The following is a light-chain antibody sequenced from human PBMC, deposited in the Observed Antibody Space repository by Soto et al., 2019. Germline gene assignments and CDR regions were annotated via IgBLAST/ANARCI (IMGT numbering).Light chain of an antibody. J-gene: IGLJ1*01. Sequence: QSVLTQPPSVSGAPGQRVTISCAGSSSSIGAGYDVHWYQQLPGAAPKLLIYANSNRPSGVPDRFSGSKSGTSASLAITGLQAEDEADYYCQSYDSSLSGSEVFGTGTKVTVL. CDR3: QSYDSSLSGSEV. CDR2: ANS. CDR1: SSSIGAGYD. V-gene: IGLV1-40*01.